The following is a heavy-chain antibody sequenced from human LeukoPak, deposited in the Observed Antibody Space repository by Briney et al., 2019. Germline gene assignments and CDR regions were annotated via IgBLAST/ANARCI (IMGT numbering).Heavy chain of an antibody. V-gene: IGHV3-30-3*01. J-gene: IGHJ5*02. D-gene: IGHD2-21*01. CDR3: ARAPSYSISNWFDP. CDR1: GFTFSSYA. Sequence: GGSLRLSCAASGFTFSSYAMHWVRQAPGKGLEWVAVISYDGSNKYYADSVRGRFTISRDNSKNTLYLQMNSLRAEDTAVYYCARAPSYSISNWFDPWGQGTLVTVSS. CDR2: ISYDGSNK.